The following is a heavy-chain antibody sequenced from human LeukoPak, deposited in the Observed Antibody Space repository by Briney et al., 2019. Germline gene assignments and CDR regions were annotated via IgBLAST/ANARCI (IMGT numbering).Heavy chain of an antibody. CDR1: GFTFSSYE. D-gene: IGHD3-10*01. CDR2: ISSSGSTI. J-gene: IGHJ1*01. Sequence: GGSLRLSCAASGFTFSSYEMNWVRQAPGKGLEWVSYISSSGSTIYYADSVKGRFTISRGNAKNSLYLQMNSLRAEDTAVYYCARDVGGSGSYVYFQHWGQGTLVTVSS. V-gene: IGHV3-48*03. CDR3: ARDVGGSGSYVYFQH.